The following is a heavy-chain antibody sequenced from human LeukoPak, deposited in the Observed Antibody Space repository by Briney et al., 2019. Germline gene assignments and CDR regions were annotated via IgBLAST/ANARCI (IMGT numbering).Heavy chain of an antibody. D-gene: IGHD2-2*01. CDR1: GFTFSSYW. Sequence: GGSXRLSCXXSGFTFSSYWMSWVRQAPGKGLEWVANIKQDGSEKYYVDSVKGGFTISRDNAKNSLYLQMNSLRAEDTAVYYCARGNAMGTYYYYYGMDVGGQGTTVTVS. CDR2: IKQDGSEK. V-gene: IGHV3-7*01. CDR3: ARGNAMGTYYYYYGMDV. J-gene: IGHJ6*02.